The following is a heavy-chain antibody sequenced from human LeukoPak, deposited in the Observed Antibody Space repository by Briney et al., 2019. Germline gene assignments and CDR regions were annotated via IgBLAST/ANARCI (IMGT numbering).Heavy chain of an antibody. V-gene: IGHV3-7*01. CDR1: GFTFSGYW. J-gene: IGHJ4*02. D-gene: IGHD1-26*01. CDR2: VNQDGDNK. CDR3: VRIQGADEGADY. Sequence: AGGSLRLSCAASGFTFSGYWMTWVRQAPGKGLEWVANVNQDGDNKRYVESVKGRFTISRDNAKNSLYLQMNSLRAEDTAVYYCVRIQGADEGADYWGQGTLVTVSS.